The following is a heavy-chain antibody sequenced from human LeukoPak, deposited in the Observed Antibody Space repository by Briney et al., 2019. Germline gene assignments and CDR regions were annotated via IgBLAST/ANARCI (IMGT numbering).Heavy chain of an antibody. D-gene: IGHD3-10*01. CDR2: IIPIFGTA. V-gene: IGHV1-69*05. CDR1: GGTFSSYA. Sequence: ASVKVSCKASGGTFSSYAISWVRQAPGQGLEWMGRIIPIFGTANYAQKFQGRVTITTDESMSTAYMELSSLRSEDTAVYYCASGPMVRGVVRYYYYMDVWGKGTTVTVSS. CDR3: ASGPMVRGVVRYYYYMDV. J-gene: IGHJ6*03.